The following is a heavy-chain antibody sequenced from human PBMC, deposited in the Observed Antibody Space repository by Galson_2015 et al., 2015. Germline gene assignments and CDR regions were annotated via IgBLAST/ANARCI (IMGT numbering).Heavy chain of an antibody. Sequence: SLRLSCAASGFTFSNYAMSWVRQAPGKGLEWVAVISYDGSNKFYADSVKGRFTISRDNSKNTLYLQMNSLRPEDTAVYYCARVGGDIAARTWGYFDYWGQGTLVTVSS. J-gene: IGHJ4*02. D-gene: IGHD6-6*01. V-gene: IGHV3-30-3*01. CDR2: ISYDGSNK. CDR3: ARVGGDIAARTWGYFDY. CDR1: GFTFSNYA.